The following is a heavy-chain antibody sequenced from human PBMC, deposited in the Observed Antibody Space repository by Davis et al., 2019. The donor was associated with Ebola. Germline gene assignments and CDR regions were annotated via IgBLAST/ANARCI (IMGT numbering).Heavy chain of an antibody. CDR2: INAYNGVT. D-gene: IGHD6-6*01. V-gene: IGHV1-18*01. J-gene: IGHJ5*02. CDR3: ARFELAARPGWFDP. CDR1: GYTFTSYG. Sequence: ASVKVSCKASGYTFTSYGISWVRQAPGHGLEWMGRINAYNGVTSYAQKVKGRVTMTTETATNTAYMELRSLRPDDTAVYYCARFELAARPGWFDPWGQGSRVTVSS.